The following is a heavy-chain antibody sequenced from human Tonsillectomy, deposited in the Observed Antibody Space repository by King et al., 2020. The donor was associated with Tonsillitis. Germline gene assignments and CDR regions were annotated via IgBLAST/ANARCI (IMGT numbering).Heavy chain of an antibody. CDR3: AGGRACLFDF. CDR2: IEQDGSER. Sequence: DVQLVESGGGLVQPGGSLRLSCAASGFTFSSYWMNWVRQAPGKGLEWVAIIEQDGSERLYVDSVKGRFTISRDNAKNSLYLKMDSLRAEDTAVYYCAGGRACLFDFWGRGSLVTVSS. CDR1: GFTFSSYW. J-gene: IGHJ4*02. V-gene: IGHV3-7*04.